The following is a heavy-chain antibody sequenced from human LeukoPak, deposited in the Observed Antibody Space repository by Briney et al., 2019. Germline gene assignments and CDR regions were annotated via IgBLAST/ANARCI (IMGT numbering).Heavy chain of an antibody. V-gene: IGHV4-39*01. D-gene: IGHD6-6*01. Sequence: KPSETLSLTCTVSGGSISSSSYYSGWIRQPPGKGLEWIGSIYYSGSTYYNPSLKSRVTISVDTSKNQFSLKLSSVTVADTAVYYCARPGAARGYYYMDVWGKGTTVTVSS. CDR1: GGSISSSSYY. CDR2: IYYSGST. J-gene: IGHJ6*03. CDR3: ARPGAARGYYYMDV.